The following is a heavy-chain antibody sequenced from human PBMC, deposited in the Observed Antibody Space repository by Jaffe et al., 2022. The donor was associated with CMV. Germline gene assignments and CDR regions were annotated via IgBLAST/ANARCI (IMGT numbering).Heavy chain of an antibody. D-gene: IGHD1-7*01. CDR3: ARSRLELFSHSWFDP. J-gene: IGHJ5*02. Sequence: QVQLQQWGAGLLKPSETLSLTCAVYGGSFSGYYWSWIRQPPGKGLEWIGEINHSGSTNYNPSLKSRVTISVDTSKNQFSLKLSSVTAADTAVYYCARSRLELFSHSWFDPWGQGTLVTVSS. CDR1: GGSFSGYY. CDR2: INHSGST. V-gene: IGHV4-34*01.